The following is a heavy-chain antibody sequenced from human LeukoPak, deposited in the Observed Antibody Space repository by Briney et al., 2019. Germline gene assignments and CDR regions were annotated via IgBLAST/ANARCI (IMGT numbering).Heavy chain of an antibody. CDR1: GFTFSVYG. CDR3: ARVPNSGSLQYYRYFDL. D-gene: IGHD1-26*01. J-gene: IGHJ2*01. V-gene: IGHV3-30*03. Sequence: GGSLRLSCAASGFTFSVYGMYWVRQPPGKGLEWVALISYDGTDKYHVDSVKGRFTISRDNAKNSLYLQMNSLRAEDTAVYRCARVPNSGSLQYYRYFDLWGRGTLVTVSS. CDR2: ISYDGTDK.